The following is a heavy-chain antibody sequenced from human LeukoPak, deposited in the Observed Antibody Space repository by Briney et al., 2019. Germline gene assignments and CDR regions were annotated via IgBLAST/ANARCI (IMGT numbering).Heavy chain of an antibody. CDR1: GGSISSYY. D-gene: IGHD3-22*01. Sequence: PSETLSLTCTVSGGSISSYYWSWIRQPAGKGLEWIGRIYTSGSTNYNPSLKSRVTMSVDTSKNQFSLKLSSVTAADTAVYYCARRYYDSSGYYGNWYFDLWGRGTLVTVSS. CDR3: ARRYYDSSGYYGNWYFDL. V-gene: IGHV4-4*07. J-gene: IGHJ2*01. CDR2: IYTSGST.